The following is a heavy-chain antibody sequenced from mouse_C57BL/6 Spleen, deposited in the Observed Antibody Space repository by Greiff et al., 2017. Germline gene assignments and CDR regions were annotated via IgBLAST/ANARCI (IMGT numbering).Heavy chain of an antibody. Sequence: QVQLQQPGAELVKPGASVKLSCKASGYTFTSYWMHWVKQRPGKGLEWIGNINPRNGGTNYNEKFKGKATLTVDKSSSTAYMQLSSLTSEYSAVYYCARYYDVFAYWGQGTLVTVSA. J-gene: IGHJ3*01. D-gene: IGHD2-4*01. CDR1: GYTFTSYW. CDR2: INPRNGGT. V-gene: IGHV1-53*01. CDR3: ARYYDVFAY.